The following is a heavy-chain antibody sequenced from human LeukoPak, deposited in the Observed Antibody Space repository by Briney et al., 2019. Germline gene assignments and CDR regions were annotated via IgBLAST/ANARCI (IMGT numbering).Heavy chain of an antibody. D-gene: IGHD2-21*02. CDR1: AFTLGDFY. CDR2: ISNVGLTT. V-gene: IGHV3-11*01. CDR3: ACDFRYLGHDF. Sequence: PGGSLRLSCTASAFTLGDFYMSWIRQAPGKGLEWIAYISNVGLTTYYAESVKGRFTISRDDAKNSLYLQMNSLRPEDTAVYYCACDFRYLGHDFWGQGTLVTVSS. J-gene: IGHJ4*02.